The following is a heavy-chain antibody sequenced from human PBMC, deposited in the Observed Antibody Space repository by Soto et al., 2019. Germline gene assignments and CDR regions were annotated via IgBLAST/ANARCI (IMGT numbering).Heavy chain of an antibody. V-gene: IGHV1-3*01. CDR1: GYTFTSYA. CDR2: INAGNGNT. Sequence: ASVKVSCKASGYTFTSYAMHWVRQAPGQRLEWMGWINAGNGNTKYSQKFQGRVTITRDTSASTAYMELSSLRSEDTAVYYCARDAAVAGNKNWFDPWGQGTLVTV. CDR3: ARDAAVAGNKNWFDP. J-gene: IGHJ5*02. D-gene: IGHD6-19*01.